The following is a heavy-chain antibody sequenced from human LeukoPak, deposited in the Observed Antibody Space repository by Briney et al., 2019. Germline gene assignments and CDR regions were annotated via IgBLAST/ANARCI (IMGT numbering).Heavy chain of an antibody. CDR1: GDDFTKFW. CDR2: IFPIDSDT. J-gene: IGHJ4*02. Sequence: GESLKISCQDSGDDFTKFWVAWVRQMPGKGLEWMGIIFPIDSDTKYSPSFQGQVIISVDKSIKTAYLQWSSLKASDTAMYYCARRNSYGYYFDYWGQGTLVTVSS. D-gene: IGHD5-18*01. V-gene: IGHV5-51*01. CDR3: ARRNSYGYYFDY.